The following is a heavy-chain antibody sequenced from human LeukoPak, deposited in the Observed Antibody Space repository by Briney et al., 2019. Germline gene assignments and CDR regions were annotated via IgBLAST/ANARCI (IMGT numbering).Heavy chain of an antibody. CDR2: IRGSGAGT. D-gene: IGHD2-2*01. CDR3: AKRSTTSTVFDY. Sequence: GSLRLSCAASGFTFSSYAMSWVRQAPGKGLEWVSGIRGSGAGTYYADSVKGRFTISRDNSENTLYLQMRSLRAEDTAVYYCAKRSTTSTVFDYWGQGTLVTVSS. CDR1: GFTFSSYA. J-gene: IGHJ4*02. V-gene: IGHV3-23*01.